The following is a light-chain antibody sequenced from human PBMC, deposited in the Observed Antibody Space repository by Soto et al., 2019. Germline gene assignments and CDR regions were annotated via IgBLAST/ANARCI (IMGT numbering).Light chain of an antibody. J-gene: IGLJ3*02. CDR3: SSYTATRTVV. CDR1: SIDVGGYNH. CDR2: DVS. Sequence: QSVLTQPASMSGSPGQSITIACTGTSIDVGGYNHVSWYQVHPGKAPRLVIYDVSIRPPAVSDRFSGSTSGNTASLTISGLQAEDDADYYCSSYTATRTVVFGGGTKLTVL. V-gene: IGLV2-14*03.